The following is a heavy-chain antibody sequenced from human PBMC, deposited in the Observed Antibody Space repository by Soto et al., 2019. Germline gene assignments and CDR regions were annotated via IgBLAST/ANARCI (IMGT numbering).Heavy chain of an antibody. Sequence: SETLSLTCTVSGGSISSYYWSWIRQPPGKGLEWIGYIYYSGSTNYNPSLKSRVTISVDTSKNQFSLKLSSVTAADTAVYYCARDRGDSSGFHWIDYWGQGTLVAVSS. CDR2: IYYSGST. CDR1: GGSISSYY. J-gene: IGHJ4*02. CDR3: ARDRGDSSGFHWIDY. V-gene: IGHV4-59*01. D-gene: IGHD6-19*01.